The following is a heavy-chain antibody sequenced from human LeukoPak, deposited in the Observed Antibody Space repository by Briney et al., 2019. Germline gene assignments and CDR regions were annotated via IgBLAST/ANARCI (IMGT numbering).Heavy chain of an antibody. CDR1: GFTFSNYA. Sequence: SGGSLRLSCAASGFTFSNYAVNWVRQAPGKGLEWVSAISGSGGNTYYADSVKGRFTISRDNSKNTLYLQMNSLRAEDTAVYYCAKDVVGATDGGDYWGQGTLVAVSS. CDR3: AKDVVGATDGGDY. D-gene: IGHD1-26*01. CDR2: ISGSGGNT. J-gene: IGHJ4*02. V-gene: IGHV3-23*01.